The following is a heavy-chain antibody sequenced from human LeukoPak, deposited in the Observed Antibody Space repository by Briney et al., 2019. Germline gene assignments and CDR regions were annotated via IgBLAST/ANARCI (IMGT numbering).Heavy chain of an antibody. CDR1: GASISSSSYY. CDR3: ASTYSDFWSGYFVQY. CDR2: IYYSGST. J-gene: IGHJ4*02. D-gene: IGHD3-3*01. V-gene: IGHV4-39*01. Sequence: SESLSLTCTVSGASISSSSYYWDCIRQPPGKGLEWIGSIYYSGSTYYNPSLESRVTISADTSKNQFSLQLSSVTAADTAVYYCASTYSDFWSGYFVQYWGQGTLVTVSS.